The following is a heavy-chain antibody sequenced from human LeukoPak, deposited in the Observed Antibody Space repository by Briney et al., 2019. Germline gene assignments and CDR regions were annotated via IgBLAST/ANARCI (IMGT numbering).Heavy chain of an antibody. CDR3: ARSLHGDYVFDY. CDR1: RFTFSNYW. D-gene: IGHD4-17*01. CDR2: INQDGSEK. V-gene: IGHV3-7*01. Sequence: GGSLRLSCAASRFTFSNYWMSWVRQAPGKGLEWVANINQDGSEKYYVDSVKGRFTISRDNAKNSLYLQMNSLRAEDTAVYYCARSLHGDYVFDYWGQGTLVTVSS. J-gene: IGHJ4*02.